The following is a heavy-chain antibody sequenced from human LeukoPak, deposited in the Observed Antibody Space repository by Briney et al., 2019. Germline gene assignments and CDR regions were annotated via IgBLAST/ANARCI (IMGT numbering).Heavy chain of an antibody. V-gene: IGHV3-21*01. D-gene: IGHD6-19*01. CDR2: ISSSSSYI. CDR3: ASNPRGGCGWYH. J-gene: IGHJ4*02. CDR1: GFTFSSYS. Sequence: GGSLRLSCAASGFTFSSYSMNWVRQAPGKGLEWVSSISSSSSYIYYADSVKGRFTISRDNAKNSLYLQMNSLGAEDTAVYYCASNPRGGCGWYHWGQGTLVTVSS.